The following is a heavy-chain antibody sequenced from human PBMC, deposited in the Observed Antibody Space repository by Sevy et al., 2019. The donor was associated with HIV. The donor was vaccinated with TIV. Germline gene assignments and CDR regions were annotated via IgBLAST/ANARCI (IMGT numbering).Heavy chain of an antibody. D-gene: IGHD3-3*01. CDR3: ARSDGGSDFWSGYYDY. V-gene: IGHV3-21*01. Sequence: GGSLRLSCAASGFTFSSYSMNWVRQAPGKGLEWVSSISSSSSYIYYADSVKGRFTISRDNAKNSLYLQMNSLGAEDTAVYYCARSDGGSDFWSGYYDYWGQGTLVTVSS. J-gene: IGHJ4*02. CDR1: GFTFSSYS. CDR2: ISSSSSYI.